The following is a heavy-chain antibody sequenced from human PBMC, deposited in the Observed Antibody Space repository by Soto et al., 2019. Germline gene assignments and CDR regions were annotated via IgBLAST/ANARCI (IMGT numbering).Heavy chain of an antibody. CDR2: INHSGST. CDR3: ARGQEKDMITFGGVIGSYYFDY. J-gene: IGHJ4*02. D-gene: IGHD3-16*02. Sequence: QVQLQQWGAGLLKPSETLSLTCAVYRGSFSGYYWSWIRQPPGKGLEWIGEINHSGSTNYNPSIKRRVTISVDTSTNQFSLKLSSVTAEDTDVYYCARGQEKDMITFGGVIGSYYFDYWGQGTLVTVSS. CDR1: RGSFSGYY. V-gene: IGHV4-34*01.